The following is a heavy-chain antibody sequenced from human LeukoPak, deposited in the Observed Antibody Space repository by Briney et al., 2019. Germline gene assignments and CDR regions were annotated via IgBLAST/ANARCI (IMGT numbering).Heavy chain of an antibody. D-gene: IGHD1-26*01. Sequence: GGSLRLCCAASGFTFSSYAMSWVRQAPGKGLEWVSAISGSGGSTYYADSVKGRFTISRDNSKNTLYLQMNSLRAEDTAVYYCAKEGVYSGSSLYYFDFWGQGTLVTVSS. CDR3: AKEGVYSGSSLYYFDF. CDR2: ISGSGGST. J-gene: IGHJ4*02. V-gene: IGHV3-23*01. CDR1: GFTFSSYA.